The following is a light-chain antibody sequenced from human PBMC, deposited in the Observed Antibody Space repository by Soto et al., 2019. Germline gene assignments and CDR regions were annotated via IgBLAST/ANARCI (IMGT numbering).Light chain of an antibody. J-gene: IGKJ5*01. CDR1: QSILYSSNNKNH. CDR2: WAS. V-gene: IGKV4-1*01. CDR3: QQYYDVPVT. Sequence: DILVTQSPDSLAVSLGERATINCKSSQSILYSSNNKNHLAWYQQKPTQSPKMLISWASTRESGVPDRFSGSGSGTEFTLTISSLQAEDAAVYYCQQYYDVPVTFGQGTRLEIK.